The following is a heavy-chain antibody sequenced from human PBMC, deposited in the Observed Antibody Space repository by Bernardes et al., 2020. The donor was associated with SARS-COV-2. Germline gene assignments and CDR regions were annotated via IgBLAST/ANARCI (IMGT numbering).Heavy chain of an antibody. V-gene: IGHV3-7*01. CDR3: ARSGYFYGSTRVFDF. CDR1: GFTFRTYW. D-gene: IGHD5-18*01. J-gene: IGHJ4*02. CDR2: VKEDGSEK. Sequence: GGSLRLSCSASGFTFRTYWMSWVRQAPGKGLEWVANVKEDGSEKHYVDSVKGRFTISRDNAKDSLYLQMNSLRDEDTAVYFCARSGYFYGSTRVFDFWGQGSLVFVSS.